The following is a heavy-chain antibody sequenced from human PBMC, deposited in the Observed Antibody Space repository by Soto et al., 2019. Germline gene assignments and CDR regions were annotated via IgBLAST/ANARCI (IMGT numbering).Heavy chain of an antibody. CDR1: GYSFTAYY. CDR2: INPNTGGT. J-gene: IGHJ4*02. D-gene: IGHD5-12*01. CDR3: ARDFSGTNTLNFDF. Sequence: ASVKVYCKASGYSFTAYYIHWVRQAPGQGLEWMGWINPNTGGTNYAQKFQGLVTMTRDTSVNTVFLEMSRLTSGDTAVYYCARDFSGTNTLNFDFWGQGALVTVSS. V-gene: IGHV1-2*02.